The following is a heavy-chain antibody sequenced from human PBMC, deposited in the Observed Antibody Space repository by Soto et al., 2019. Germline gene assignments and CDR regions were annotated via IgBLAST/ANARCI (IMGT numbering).Heavy chain of an antibody. CDR3: AKAWYIHNWYYLDF. Sequence: EVQLLESGGGLVQPGGSLRLSCAASGFNFNNFAMSWVRQAPGKGLEWVSSISNSGGSTYYADSVTSRFTISRDKSKNTLYLQMHSLRAEDTALYYCAKAWYIHNWYYLDFWGQGSLVTVSS. CDR2: ISNSGGST. CDR1: GFNFNNFA. J-gene: IGHJ4*02. D-gene: IGHD1-1*01. V-gene: IGHV3-23*01.